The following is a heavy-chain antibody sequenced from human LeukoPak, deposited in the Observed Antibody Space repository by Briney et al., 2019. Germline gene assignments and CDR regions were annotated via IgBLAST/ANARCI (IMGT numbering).Heavy chain of an antibody. CDR2: ISSSSNTI. J-gene: IGHJ4*02. CDR3: ARRQEVQYSFNY. CDR1: GFTFSTYS. V-gene: IGHV3-48*04. D-gene: IGHD6-6*01. Sequence: PGGSLRLSCAASGFTFSTYSMNWVRQAPGKGLEWVSYISSSSNTIYYADSVKGRFTISRDNAKNSLYLQMNSLRAEDTAVYYCARRQEVQYSFNYWGQGTLVTVSS.